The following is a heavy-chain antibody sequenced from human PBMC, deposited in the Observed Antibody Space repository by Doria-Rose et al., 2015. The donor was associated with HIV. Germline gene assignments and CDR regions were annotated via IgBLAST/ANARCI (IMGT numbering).Heavy chain of an antibody. CDR2: ISWDSGAK. D-gene: IGHD3-3*01. CDR3: AKAPIIGPKYYFYMDV. Sequence: VQLQESGGGLVQPGRSLRLSCVGSGFSFESYAMHWVRLAPVKGLEWVAGISWDSGAKGNADSVEGRFTISRDNDKKSVYLEMRSLRPEDTAFYYCAKAPIIGPKYYFYMDVWGKGTSVTASS. V-gene: IGHV3-9*01. CDR1: GFSFESYA. J-gene: IGHJ6*03.